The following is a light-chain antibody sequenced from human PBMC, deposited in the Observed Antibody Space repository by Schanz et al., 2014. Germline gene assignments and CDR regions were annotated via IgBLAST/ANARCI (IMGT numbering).Light chain of an antibody. CDR3: QQYLVYRT. J-gene: IGKJ1*01. Sequence: DIVMTQSPDSLAVSLGERATINCKSSQSILYSSNNKNYLAWYQQKPGQPPKLLIYWASTRRSGVPDRFSGSGSGTDFTLTISSLQAEDVAVYYCQQYLVYRTFGQGTKVEIK. V-gene: IGKV4-1*01. CDR1: QSILYSSNNKNY. CDR2: WAS.